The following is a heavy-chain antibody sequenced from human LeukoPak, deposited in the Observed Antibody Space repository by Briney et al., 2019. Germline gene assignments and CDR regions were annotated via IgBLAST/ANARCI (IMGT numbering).Heavy chain of an antibody. CDR2: ISAYNGNT. CDR3: ARDWEGELTY. CDR1: GYTFTSYG. Sequence: ASVKVSCKASGYTFTSYGISWVRQAPGQGLEWMGWISAYNGNTNYAQKLQGRFTMTTDTSTSTAYMELRSLTSDDTAVYFCARDWEGELTYWGQGTLVTVSS. J-gene: IGHJ4*02. V-gene: IGHV1-18*01. D-gene: IGHD3-16*01.